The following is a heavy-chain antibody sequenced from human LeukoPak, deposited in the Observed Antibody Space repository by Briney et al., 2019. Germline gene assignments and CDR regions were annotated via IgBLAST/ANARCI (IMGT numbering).Heavy chain of an antibody. CDR2: IYPGDSDT. Sequence: GESLQISCKGSGYSFTSYWIGWVRQMPGKGLEWMGIIYPGDSDTRYSPSFQGQVTISADKSISTAYLQWSSLKASDTAMYYCAREIGYCGGDCISRAFDIWGQGTMVTVSS. CDR3: AREIGYCGGDCISRAFDI. D-gene: IGHD2-21*02. CDR1: GYSFTSYW. J-gene: IGHJ3*02. V-gene: IGHV5-51*01.